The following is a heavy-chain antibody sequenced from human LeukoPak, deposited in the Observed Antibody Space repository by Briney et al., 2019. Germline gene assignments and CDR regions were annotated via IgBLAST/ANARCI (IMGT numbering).Heavy chain of an antibody. CDR2: ISGSGGST. J-gene: IGHJ4*02. CDR3: AKDGGLWVSAHWGDS. D-gene: IGHD7-27*01. CDR1: GFTFSSYA. Sequence: GGTLRLSCAASGFTFSSYAMSWVRQAPGKGLEWVSAISGSGGSTYYADSVKGRFTISRDNSKNTLYLQMNSLRAEDTAVYYCAKDGGLWVSAHWGDSWGRGTLVTVSS. V-gene: IGHV3-23*01.